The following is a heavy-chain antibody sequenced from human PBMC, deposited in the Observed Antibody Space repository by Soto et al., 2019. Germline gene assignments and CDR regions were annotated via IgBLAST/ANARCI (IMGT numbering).Heavy chain of an antibody. CDR3: PNTGGPYASGASVDLH. V-gene: IGHV4-30-4*01. J-gene: IGHJ4*02. Sequence: QVQLQESGPGLVKPSQTLSLTCTVSGGSISSGDYFWSWIRQPPGKGLEWIGYIYYSGSTYYNPALQIRVTLSITTTMTLLSLRLRSVTPPATAVSSWPNTGGPYASGASVDLHWGQGTLVTVSS. CDR2: IYYSGST. D-gene: IGHD2-2*01. CDR1: GGSISSGDYF.